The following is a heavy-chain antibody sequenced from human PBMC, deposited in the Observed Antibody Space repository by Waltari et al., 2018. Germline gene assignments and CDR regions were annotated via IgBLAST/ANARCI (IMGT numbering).Heavy chain of an antibody. CDR3: ANFEDPASD. Sequence: EVQFVESGGDLVQPGGSLRLSCVVSGFTFSRYWMSWVRQAPGKGRECGATINHDGSEKYYVDSVKGRFAISRDNADNSMFLQMSSLRVDDTAVYYCANFEDPASDWGQGTLVTVSS. CDR1: GFTFSRYW. V-gene: IGHV3-7*01. CDR2: INHDGSEK. J-gene: IGHJ4*02. D-gene: IGHD3-9*01.